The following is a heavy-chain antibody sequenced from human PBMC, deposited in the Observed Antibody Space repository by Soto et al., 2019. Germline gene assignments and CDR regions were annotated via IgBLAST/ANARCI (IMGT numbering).Heavy chain of an antibody. CDR3: ASHRGNTYGPYDY. V-gene: IGHV4-4*02. D-gene: IGHD5-18*01. CDR1: GGSIGSGNW. J-gene: IGHJ4*02. CDR2: ISHSGST. Sequence: QVQLQESGPGLVKPSGTLSLTCAVSGGSIGSGNWWSWVRQPPGKGLEWIGEISHSGSTNYNPSLKRRLTISVGRSNNQVSLRLTSVTAADTAVYYCASHRGNTYGPYDYWGQGTLVTVSS.